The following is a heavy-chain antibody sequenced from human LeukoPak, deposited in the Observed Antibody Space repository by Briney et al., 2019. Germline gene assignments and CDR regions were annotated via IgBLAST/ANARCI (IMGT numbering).Heavy chain of an antibody. CDR3: AYASVVRGVMGSDY. V-gene: IGHV1-69*13. Sequence: ASVKVSCKASGGTFSSYAISWVRQAPGQGLEWMGGIIPIFGTANYAQKFQGRVTITPDESTSTAYMELSSLRSEDTAVYYCAYASVVRGVMGSDYWGQGTLVTVSS. CDR1: GGTFSSYA. J-gene: IGHJ4*02. D-gene: IGHD3-10*01. CDR2: IIPIFGTA.